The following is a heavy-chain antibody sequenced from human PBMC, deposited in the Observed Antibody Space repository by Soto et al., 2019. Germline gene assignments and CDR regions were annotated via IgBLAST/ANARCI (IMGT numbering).Heavy chain of an antibody. D-gene: IGHD3-16*01. J-gene: IGHJ4*02. CDR1: GFTFSNYA. CDR3: AKDRLAGGFDY. V-gene: IGHV3-23*01. Sequence: VVSLRLSCAASGFTFSNYAMSCVRQAPGKGLEWVSLVSATAGTTYYTDSVKGRFTISRDNSRNTVYLQMNSLRADDTAVYYCAKDRLAGGFDYWGQGTLVTVSS. CDR2: VSATAGTT.